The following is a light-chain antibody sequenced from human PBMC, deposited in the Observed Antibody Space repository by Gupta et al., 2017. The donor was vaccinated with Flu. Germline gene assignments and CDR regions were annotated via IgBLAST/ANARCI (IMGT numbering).Light chain of an antibody. V-gene: IGLV2-14*01. J-gene: IGLJ2*01. CDR1: SSDGGGDNY. CDR3: SSYTSSSLV. Sequence: QSITISGTGTSSDGGGDNYGSGYQQHPGKAPKLMIYEGSNRPSVVSNRFSGSKSGTTASLTIAGLQAEDEDDYDCSSYTSSSLVFGGGTKLTVL. CDR2: EGS.